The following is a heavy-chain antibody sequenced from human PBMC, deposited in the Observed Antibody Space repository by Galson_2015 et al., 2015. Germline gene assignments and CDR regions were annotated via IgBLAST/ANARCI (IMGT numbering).Heavy chain of an antibody. CDR3: ARAADQYFDY. V-gene: IGHV1-46*01. Sequence: SVKVSCKAFGHTFTTSDYMHWVRQAPGQGLEWMGIINPSDGIANYTQNFQGRVTMTRDTSTSTVYIEVSSLRSEDTAVYYCARAADQYFDYWGQGTPVPVSS. CDR1: GHTFTTSDY. J-gene: IGHJ4*02. CDR2: INPSDGIA. D-gene: IGHD4-11*01.